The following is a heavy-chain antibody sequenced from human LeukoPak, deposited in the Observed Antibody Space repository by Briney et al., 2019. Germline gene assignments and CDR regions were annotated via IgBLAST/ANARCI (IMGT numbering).Heavy chain of an antibody. J-gene: IGHJ3*02. V-gene: IGHV3-11*04. CDR2: ITNSGSTI. CDR3: ARPTTVTTVSADAFDI. CDR1: GFTFGDYY. Sequence: PGGSLRLSCAASGFTFGDYYMGWIRQAPGKGLECVSYITNSGSTIYSADFVKGRFTISRDNAKNSLYLQMNSLRAEDTAVYYCARPTTVTTVSADAFDIWGQGTMVTVSS. D-gene: IGHD4-17*01.